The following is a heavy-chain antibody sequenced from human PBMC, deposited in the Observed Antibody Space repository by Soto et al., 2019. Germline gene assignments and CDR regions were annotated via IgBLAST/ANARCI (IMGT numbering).Heavy chain of an antibody. V-gene: IGHV1-69*01. CDR2: ITPMFGTP. Sequence: QVQLVQSGAEVKKPGSSVTVSCKASGGTFSRYTITWVRQAPGPGLEWMGGITPMFGTPNYAQKFQGRVTITADESTSTAYMELSSLRSEDTAMYYCARDGTLYDSSAYYYLYWGQGTLVTVSS. CDR1: GGTFSRYT. CDR3: ARDGTLYDSSAYYYLY. J-gene: IGHJ4*02. D-gene: IGHD3-22*01.